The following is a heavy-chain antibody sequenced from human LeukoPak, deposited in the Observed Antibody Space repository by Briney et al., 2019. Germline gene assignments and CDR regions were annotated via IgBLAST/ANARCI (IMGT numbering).Heavy chain of an antibody. CDR1: GFTFDDYA. V-gene: IGHV3-9*03. J-gene: IGHJ4*02. D-gene: IGHD6-13*01. CDR3: AKDVKAATLGCFDY. Sequence: GGSLRLSCAASGFTFDDYAMHWVRQAPGKGLEWVSGISWNSGSIGYADSVKGRFTISRDNAKNSLYLHMNSLRAEDMALYYCAKDVKAATLGCFDYWGQGTLVTVSS. CDR2: ISWNSGSI.